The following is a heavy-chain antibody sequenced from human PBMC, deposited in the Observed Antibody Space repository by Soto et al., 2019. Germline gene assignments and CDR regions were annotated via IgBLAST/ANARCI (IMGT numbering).Heavy chain of an antibody. Sequence: LSLTCAASGFTVSSNYMSWVRQAPGKGLEWVSVIYSGGSTYYADSVKGRFTISRDNSKNTLYLQMNSLRAEDTAVYYCARDQGLRLGELSYYYYYYGMDVWGQGTTVTVSS. D-gene: IGHD3-16*02. V-gene: IGHV3-66*01. CDR2: IYSGGST. J-gene: IGHJ6*02. CDR3: ARDQGLRLGELSYYYYYYGMDV. CDR1: GFTVSSNY.